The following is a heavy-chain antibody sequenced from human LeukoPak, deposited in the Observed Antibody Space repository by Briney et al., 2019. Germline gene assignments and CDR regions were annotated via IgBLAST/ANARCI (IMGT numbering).Heavy chain of an antibody. D-gene: IGHD3-10*02. V-gene: IGHV1-2*06. J-gene: IGHJ5*02. CDR2: INPNSGGT. Sequence: GASVKVSCKASGYTFTGYYMHWVRQAPGQGLEWMGRINPNSGGTNYAQKFQGRGTMTRDTSISTAYMEPSRLRSDDTAVYYCARLLRGTTFGLDPWGQGTLVTVSS. CDR3: ARLLRGTTFGLDP. CDR1: GYTFTGYY.